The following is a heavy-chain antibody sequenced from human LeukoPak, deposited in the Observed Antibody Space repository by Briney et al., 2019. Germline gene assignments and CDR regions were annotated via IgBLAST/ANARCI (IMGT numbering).Heavy chain of an antibody. CDR1: GFTFNSYA. D-gene: IGHD1-1*01. CDR3: AQMDWNPNWFDP. CDR2: ISGSGGST. J-gene: IGHJ5*02. Sequence: AGGSLRLSCAASGFTFNSYAMSWVRQAPGKGREGVSAISGSGGSTYYADSVKGRFTISRDNSKNTLYLQMNSLRAEDTAVYYCAQMDWNPNWFDPWGQGTLVTVSS. V-gene: IGHV3-23*01.